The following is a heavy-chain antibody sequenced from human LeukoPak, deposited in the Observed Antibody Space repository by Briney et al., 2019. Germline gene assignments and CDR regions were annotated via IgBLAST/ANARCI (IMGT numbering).Heavy chain of an antibody. J-gene: IGHJ5*02. Sequence: GGSLRLSCAASGFNFNTYEMNWVRQAPGKGLEWISYVGSSGTVTQYADSVRGRFTISRDNAKNSLYLQMNTLRAEDTAVYYCARDRGGEYPGDNWFDLWGQGTLVTVSS. D-gene: IGHD2/OR15-2a*01. CDR1: GFNFNTYE. V-gene: IGHV3-48*03. CDR3: ARDRGGEYPGDNWFDL. CDR2: VGSSGTVT.